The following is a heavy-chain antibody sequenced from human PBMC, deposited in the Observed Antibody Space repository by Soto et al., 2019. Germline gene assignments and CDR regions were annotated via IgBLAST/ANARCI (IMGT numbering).Heavy chain of an antibody. CDR2: TYYRSKWNS. CDR3: ARDEGGP. Sequence: SQTLSLTCAISGDSVSSNSAAWSWIRQSPSRGLELLGRTYYRSKWNSNYAVSVKGRVTINPDTSKNQFSLQLNSVTPDDTAGYYCARDEGGPWGQGTLVTVSS. J-gene: IGHJ4*02. CDR1: GDSVSSNSAA. V-gene: IGHV6-1*01.